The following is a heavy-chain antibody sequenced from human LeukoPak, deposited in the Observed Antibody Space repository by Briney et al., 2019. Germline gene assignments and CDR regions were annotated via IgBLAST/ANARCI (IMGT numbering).Heavy chain of an antibody. CDR1: GGSISSFY. J-gene: IGHJ3*02. CDR3: ARDEGRGAFEI. Sequence: SETLSLTCTVSGGSISSFYWSWIRQLPGKGLEWIGYIHYSGSTNYNTSLKSRVTISVDTSKNQFSLKLSSVTAADTAVYYCARDEGRGAFEIWGQGTMVTVSS. V-gene: IGHV4-59*01. CDR2: IHYSGST.